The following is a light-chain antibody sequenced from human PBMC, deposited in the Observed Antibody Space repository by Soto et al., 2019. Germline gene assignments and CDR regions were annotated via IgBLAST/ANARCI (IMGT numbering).Light chain of an antibody. CDR1: QSVSSH. CDR2: DTS. Sequence: EIVLTQSPATLSLSPGERVTLSCRASQSVSSHLAWFQQKPGQAPRLLIYDTSNRATGIPVRFSGSGSGTDFTLTIRGLEPEDFAVYYCQQYGSSRWTFGQGTKVDIK. J-gene: IGKJ1*01. CDR3: QQYGSSRWT. V-gene: IGKV3-20*01.